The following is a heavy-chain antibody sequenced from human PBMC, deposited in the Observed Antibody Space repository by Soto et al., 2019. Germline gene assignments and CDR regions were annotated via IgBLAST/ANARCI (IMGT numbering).Heavy chain of an antibody. V-gene: IGHV1-18*01. D-gene: IGHD3-3*02. CDR1: GYTFISYA. J-gene: IGHJ5*02. CDR2: ISAYKGNT. Sequence: QVQLVQSGAEVKKPGASVKVSCKASGYTFISYAISWVRQAPGQGLEWMGWISAYKGNTNYAQRRQGRVTRTTDTPTSTAYMGLRSLRSEDTAVYYCARDSPPIASWGQGTLVTVSS. CDR3: ARDSPPIAS.